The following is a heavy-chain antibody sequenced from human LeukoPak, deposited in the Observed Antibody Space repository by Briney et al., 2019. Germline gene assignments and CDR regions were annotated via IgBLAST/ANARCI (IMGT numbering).Heavy chain of an antibody. D-gene: IGHD6-19*01. CDR3: ARHTAVAGRRGWFDP. CDR1: GVSISSDY. V-gene: IGHV4-59*08. Sequence: SETLSLTCTVSGVSISSDYCSWIRQPPGKGLEWIGYIYYSGSTNYNPSLSNGGTISLDTSKNQFSLTLSTGTAADTAVYYGARHTAVAGRRGWFDPRGQGTLVTVSS. CDR2: IYYSGST. J-gene: IGHJ5*02.